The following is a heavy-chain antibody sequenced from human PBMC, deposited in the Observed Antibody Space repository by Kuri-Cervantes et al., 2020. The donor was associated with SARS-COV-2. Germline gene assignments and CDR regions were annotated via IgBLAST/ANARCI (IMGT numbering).Heavy chain of an antibody. CDR3: AKVGAGYCSGGSCDSVVVD. V-gene: IGHV3-30*02. J-gene: IGHJ4*02. CDR2: IRYDGSNK. CDR1: GFTFSSYG. D-gene: IGHD2-15*01. Sequence: GESLKISCAASGFTFSSYGMHWVRQAPGKGLEWVAFIRYDGSNKYYADSVKGRFTISRDNSKNTPYLQMNSLRAEDTAVYYCAKVGAGYCSGGSCDSVVVDWGQGTLVTVSS.